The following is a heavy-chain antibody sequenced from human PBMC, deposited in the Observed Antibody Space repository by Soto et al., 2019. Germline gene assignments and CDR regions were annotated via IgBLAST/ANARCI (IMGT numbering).Heavy chain of an antibody. CDR2: NNGDGSGT. Sequence: EVQLVESGGGLVQPGGSLRLSCAASGFTFSKYWVHWVRHVPGKGLVWVSRNNGDGSGTSYADSVEGRITISRDNAKSMVYLQMNTLRAEDTAVYYCASERFGMYAMDVWGQGTTVTVSS. CDR1: GFTFSKYW. V-gene: IGHV3-74*01. CDR3: ASERFGMYAMDV. D-gene: IGHD3-10*01. J-gene: IGHJ6*02.